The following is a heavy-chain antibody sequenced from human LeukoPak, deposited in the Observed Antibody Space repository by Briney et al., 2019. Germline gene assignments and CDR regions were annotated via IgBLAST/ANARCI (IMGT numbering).Heavy chain of an antibody. D-gene: IGHD2-15*01. V-gene: IGHV3-23*01. CDR2: ISGNAKTT. CDR1: GFTFSGYA. Sequence: GGSLRLSCAASGFTFSGYAMNWVRQAPGKGLEWVSAISGNAKTTYYADSVKGRFTISRDNSKNTLFLQINSLRAEDTAVYYCAKAGGALLHNPRRYFDYWGQGALVTVSS. J-gene: IGHJ4*02. CDR3: AKAGGALLHNPRRYFDY.